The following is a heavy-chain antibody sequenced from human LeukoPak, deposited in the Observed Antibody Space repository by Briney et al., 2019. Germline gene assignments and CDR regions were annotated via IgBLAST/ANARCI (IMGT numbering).Heavy chain of an antibody. Sequence: ASVTVSCKASGYTFTDYYVHWVRQAPGQGLEWMGWINPNTGATNYAQKFQGRVTMTRDTSINTAYMELSRLRSDDTAIYYCARDSSLRPFDYWGQGTLVSVSS. CDR3: ARDSSLRPFDY. CDR1: GYTFTDYY. CDR2: INPNTGAT. J-gene: IGHJ4*02. D-gene: IGHD2/OR15-2a*01. V-gene: IGHV1-2*02.